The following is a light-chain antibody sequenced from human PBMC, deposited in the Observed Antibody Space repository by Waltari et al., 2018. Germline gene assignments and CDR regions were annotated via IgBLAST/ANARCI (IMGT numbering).Light chain of an antibody. V-gene: IGKV4-1*01. CDR2: WAS. CDR1: QSVLYSSRNKNY. Sequence: DIVMTQSPDSLPVSLGERATISCKSSQSVLYSSRNKNYLAWYQQKPGQSPELLIYWASTRESGGPDRFIGSGSGTDFTLTITSLQAEDVAVYYCQQYYSIPYTFGQGTKLEIK. CDR3: QQYYSIPYT. J-gene: IGKJ2*01.